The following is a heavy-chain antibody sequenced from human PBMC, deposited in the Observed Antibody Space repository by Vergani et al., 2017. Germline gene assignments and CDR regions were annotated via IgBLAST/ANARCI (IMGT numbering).Heavy chain of an antibody. D-gene: IGHD3-9*01. CDR1: EYTFTSYY. V-gene: IGHV1-46*03. CDR3: AREPPLTGFFDY. CDR2: INPTGGST. J-gene: IGHJ4*02. Sequence: QVQLMQSGAEVKRPGASVKVSCKTSEYTFTSYYIHWVRQAPGQGPEWMGIINPTGGSTTYAQRFQARVTMTRDTSTSTVYMELSSLRYDDTAVYYCAREPPLTGFFDYWGQGTLVTVSS.